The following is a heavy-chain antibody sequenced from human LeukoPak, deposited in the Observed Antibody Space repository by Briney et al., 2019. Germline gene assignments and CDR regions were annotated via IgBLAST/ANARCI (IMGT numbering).Heavy chain of an antibody. J-gene: IGHJ4*02. CDR1: GGTFSSYA. Sequence: ASVKVSCKASGGTFSSYAISWVRQAPGQGLEWMGRINPNSGGTNYAQKFQGRVTMTRDTSISTAYMELSRLRSDDTAVYYCARIAVAGAYFDYWGQGTLVTVSS. CDR3: ARIAVAGAYFDY. V-gene: IGHV1-2*06. CDR2: INPNSGGT. D-gene: IGHD6-19*01.